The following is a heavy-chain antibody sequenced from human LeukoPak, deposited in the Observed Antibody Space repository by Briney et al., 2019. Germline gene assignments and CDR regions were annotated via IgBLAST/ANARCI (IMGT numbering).Heavy chain of an antibody. D-gene: IGHD2/OR15-2a*01. CDR3: ARGRHYFPIDY. V-gene: IGHV3-53*01. CDR1: GVIVSSSH. CDR2: MYSGGST. Sequence: GGSLRLSCAASGVIVSSSHMTWVRQTPGKGLEWVSVMYSGGSTFYADSVKGRFTISRDNSRNTLSLQMNSLSADDTAVYYSARGRHYFPIDYWGQGTLVTVSS. J-gene: IGHJ4*02.